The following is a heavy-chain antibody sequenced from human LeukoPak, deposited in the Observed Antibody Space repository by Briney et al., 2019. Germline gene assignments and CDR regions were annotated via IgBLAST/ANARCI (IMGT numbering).Heavy chain of an antibody. J-gene: IGHJ5*02. CDR1: GYTFTGNY. Sequence: ASVKVSCKASGYTFTGNYMHWVRQATGQGPEWMGWINPNSGGTNYAQKFQGRVTMTRYTSISTAYMELSRLISDDTAMYYCARGGGNSGLDPWGQGTLVTVSS. CDR2: INPNSGGT. D-gene: IGHD4-23*01. V-gene: IGHV1-2*02. CDR3: ARGGGNSGLDP.